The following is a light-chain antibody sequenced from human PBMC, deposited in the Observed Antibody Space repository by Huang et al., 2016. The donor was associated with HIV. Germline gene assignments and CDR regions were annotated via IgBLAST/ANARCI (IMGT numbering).Light chain of an antibody. CDR1: HTISNF. V-gene: IGKV1-39*01. J-gene: IGKJ1*01. Sequence: DIQMTQSPSSLSASVGDSVTITCRASHTISNFLNWYQQKPVQAPQVLIAAASSSQSGVPSRFSGSGSGTDFTLTITNLQPEDFATYYCQQSYNTPRTFGQGTRLEI. CDR3: QQSYNTPRT. CDR2: AAS.